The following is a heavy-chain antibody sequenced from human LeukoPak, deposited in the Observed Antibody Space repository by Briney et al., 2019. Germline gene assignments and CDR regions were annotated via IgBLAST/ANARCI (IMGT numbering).Heavy chain of an antibody. D-gene: IGHD6-13*01. V-gene: IGHV4-34*01. J-gene: IGHJ4*02. CDR2: INHSGST. Sequence: PSETLSLTCAVYGGSFSGYYWSWIRQPPGKGLEWIGEINHSGSTNYNPSLKSRVTISVDTSKNQFSLKLSSVTAADTAVYYCARGRRYSSSPPDYWGQGTLVTVSS. CDR1: GGSFSGYY. CDR3: ARGRRYSSSPPDY.